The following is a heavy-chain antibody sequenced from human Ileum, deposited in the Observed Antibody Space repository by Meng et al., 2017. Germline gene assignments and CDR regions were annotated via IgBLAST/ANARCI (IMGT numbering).Heavy chain of an antibody. CDR2: IYYSGST. J-gene: IGHJ4*02. V-gene: IGHV4-31*01. CDR1: GGSLSSGNYY. Sequence: VHLQESGPGLVKPSQTLSLTCTVSGGSLSSGNYYWSWIRQHPGKGLEWIGYIYYSGSTYYNPSLKSLVTISVDTSKNQFSLKVSSVTAADTAVYYCARRSGSYCLSGFAYWGQGTLVTVSS. CDR3: ARRSGSYCLSGFAY. D-gene: IGHD1-26*01.